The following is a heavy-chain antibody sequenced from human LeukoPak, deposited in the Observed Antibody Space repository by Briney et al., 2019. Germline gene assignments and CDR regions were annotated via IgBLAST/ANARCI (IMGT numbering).Heavy chain of an antibody. D-gene: IGHD3-22*01. J-gene: IGHJ4*02. Sequence: SVKVSCKASGGTFSSYAISWVRQAPGQGLEWMGGIIPIFGTANYAQKFQGRVTITADESTSTAYMELSSLRSEDTAVYYCAVAVVITRDLDYWGQGTLVTVSS. CDR3: AVAVVITRDLDY. V-gene: IGHV1-69*13. CDR2: IIPIFGTA. CDR1: GGTFSSYA.